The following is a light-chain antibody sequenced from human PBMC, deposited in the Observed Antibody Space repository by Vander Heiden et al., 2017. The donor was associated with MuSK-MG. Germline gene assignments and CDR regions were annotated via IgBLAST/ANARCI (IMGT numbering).Light chain of an antibody. CDR3: QQYNNRPLA. CDR2: GAS. J-gene: IGKJ1*01. Sequence: IVMTPSPATLSVSPGERATLSCRASQGVSSNLAWYQQKPGKAPRLLIYGASTRATGIPARFSGSGSGTEFTFTISSLQSEDFAVYYCQQYNNRPLAFGRGTKVEIK. V-gene: IGKV3-15*01. CDR1: QGVSSN.